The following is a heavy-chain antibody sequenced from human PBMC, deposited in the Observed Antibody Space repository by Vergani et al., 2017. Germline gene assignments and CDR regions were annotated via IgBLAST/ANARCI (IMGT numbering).Heavy chain of an antibody. D-gene: IGHD2-2*01. V-gene: IGHV2-70*04. Sequence: QVTLKGSGPALVKPTQTLTLTCTFSGFSLRTSGMRASWVRQPPGEALEWLARIDWDDDKFFSTSLKTKLTISKETSKNQVVLTMTSMDPVDTATYYCARSSNCSSTCLDDWGQGTLVTVSS. CDR1: GFSLRTSGMR. CDR3: ARSSNCSSTCLDD. J-gene: IGHJ4*02. CDR2: IDWDDDK.